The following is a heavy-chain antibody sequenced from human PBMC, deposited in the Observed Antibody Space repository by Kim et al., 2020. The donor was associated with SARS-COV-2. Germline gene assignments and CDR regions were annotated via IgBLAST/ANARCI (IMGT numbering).Heavy chain of an antibody. J-gene: IGHJ4*02. CDR3: TRNVGGYSNGLD. V-gene: IGHV3-21*01. CDR2: LSGDTNYI. CDR1: GFAFSAYH. Sequence: GVSLRLSCAASGFAFSAYHMNWVRQAPGKGLEWVSSLSGDTNYIYYANSVKGRFTISRDNAKNSLYLQMNSLRAEDTAVYYCTRNVGGYSNGLDWGQGTLVTVSS. D-gene: IGHD5-18*01.